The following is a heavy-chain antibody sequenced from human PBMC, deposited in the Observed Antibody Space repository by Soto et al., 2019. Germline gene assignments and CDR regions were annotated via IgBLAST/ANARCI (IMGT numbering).Heavy chain of an antibody. CDR2: ISGSGGKT. D-gene: IGHD3-22*01. CDR1: GFTFSNYA. Sequence: EVPLLESGGGLVQPGGSLRLSCAASGFTFSNYAMSWVRQAPGKGLEWVSAISGSGGKTYYADSVKGRFTISRDNCKNTLYLQMNSLRAEDTAVYYCARGPTYVWLSLDFDYWGQGTLVTVSS. J-gene: IGHJ4*02. V-gene: IGHV3-23*01. CDR3: ARGPTYVWLSLDFDY.